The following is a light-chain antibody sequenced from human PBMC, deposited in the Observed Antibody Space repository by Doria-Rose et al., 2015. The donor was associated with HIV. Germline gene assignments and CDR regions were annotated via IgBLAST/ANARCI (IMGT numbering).Light chain of an antibody. CDR2: RAS. J-gene: IGKJ2*01. CDR1: QGIGSD. V-gene: IGKV3-15*01. CDR3: QQYSQWPPYT. Sequence: EIVMTQSPATLSVSPGERATLSCRASQGIGSDLAWYQQKPGQAPRLLTYRASIRATGIPPRFTGGGSGTEFTLTISSLRSEDFAVYFCQQYSQWPPYTFGQGTKLEVK.